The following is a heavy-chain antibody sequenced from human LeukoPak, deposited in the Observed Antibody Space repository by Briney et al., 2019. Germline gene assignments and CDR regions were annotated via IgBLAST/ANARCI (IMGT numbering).Heavy chain of an antibody. D-gene: IGHD1-1*01. Sequence: GGSLRLSCAASGFTFNNYAMSWVRQAPGKGLEWVSVISGSGGSTYYADSAKGRFTISRDNSKNTLYVQMNSLRAEDTAVYYRAKGLGGTWIRRYFDYWGQGTLVTVSS. J-gene: IGHJ4*02. CDR3: AKGLGGTWIRRYFDY. CDR1: GFTFNNYA. V-gene: IGHV3-23*01. CDR2: ISGSGGST.